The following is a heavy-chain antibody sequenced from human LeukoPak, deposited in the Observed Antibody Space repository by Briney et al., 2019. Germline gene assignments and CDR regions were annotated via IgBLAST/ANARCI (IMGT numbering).Heavy chain of an antibody. CDR2: ISGSGGST. CDR1: GFTFSSYA. J-gene: IGHJ4*02. V-gene: IGHV3-23*01. CDR3: AKMGWITMVRGPIDY. Sequence: GGSLRLSCAASGFTFSSYAMSCVRQAPGKGLEWVSAISGSGGSTYYADSVKGRFTISRDNSKNTLYLQMNSLRAEDTAVYYCAKMGWITMVRGPIDYWGQGTLVTVSS. D-gene: IGHD3-10*01.